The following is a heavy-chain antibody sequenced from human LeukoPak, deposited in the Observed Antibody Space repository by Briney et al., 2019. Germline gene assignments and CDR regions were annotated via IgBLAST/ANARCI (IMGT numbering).Heavy chain of an antibody. CDR2: IYYSGST. D-gene: IGHD2-2*02. V-gene: IGHV4-30-4*01. CDR3: ARVPREKQAAIASGDY. CDR1: GGSISSGDYY. J-gene: IGHJ4*02. Sequence: SETLSLTCTVSGGSISSGDYYWSWIRQPPGKGLEWIGYIYYSGSTHYNPSLKSRVTISVDTSKNQFSLKLSSVTAADTAVYYCARVPREKQAAIASGDYWGQGTLVTVSS.